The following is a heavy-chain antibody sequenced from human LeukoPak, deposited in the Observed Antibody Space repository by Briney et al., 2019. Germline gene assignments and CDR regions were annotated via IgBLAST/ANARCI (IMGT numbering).Heavy chain of an antibody. J-gene: IGHJ3*02. Sequence: ASVKVPCKVSGYTLTELSMHWVRQAPGKGLEWMGGFDPEDGETIYAQKFQGRVTMTEDTATDTAYMELSSLRSEDTAVYYCTKRGYGSGSYYGRADTFDIWGHGTMVTVSS. V-gene: IGHV1-24*01. CDR1: GYTLTELS. CDR2: FDPEDGET. CDR3: TKRGYGSGSYYGRADTFDI. D-gene: IGHD3-10*01.